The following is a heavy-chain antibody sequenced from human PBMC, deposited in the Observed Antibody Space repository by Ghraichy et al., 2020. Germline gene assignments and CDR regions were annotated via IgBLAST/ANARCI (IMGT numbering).Heavy chain of an antibody. CDR2: IYYSGST. J-gene: IGHJ5*02. D-gene: IGHD6-6*01. CDR1: GGSISSYY. V-gene: IGHV4-59*01. CDR3: ARRTQGRIAARAGYGWFDP. Sequence: SQTLSLTCTVSGGSISSYYWSWIRQPPGKGLEWIGYIYYSGSTNYNPSLKSRVTISVDTSKNQFSLKLSSVTAADTAVYYCARRTQGRIAARAGYGWFDPWGQGTLVTVSS.